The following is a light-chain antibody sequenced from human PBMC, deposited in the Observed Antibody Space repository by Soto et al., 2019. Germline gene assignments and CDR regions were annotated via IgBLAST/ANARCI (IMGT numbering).Light chain of an antibody. CDR1: ENIYNY. CDR3: EQTYSTPVT. Sequence: DIQMTQSPSSLSASVGDRVTVTCRTSENIYNYLNWYQQKPGKAPKLLIYAASSVQSGVPLRFSGSGSGTDFTLTISCLQPEDFATYYCEQTYSTPVTFGQGTRLEVK. V-gene: IGKV1-39*01. J-gene: IGKJ5*01. CDR2: AAS.